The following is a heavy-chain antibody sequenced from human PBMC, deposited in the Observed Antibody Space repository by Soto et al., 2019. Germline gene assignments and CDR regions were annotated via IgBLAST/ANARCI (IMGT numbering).Heavy chain of an antibody. V-gene: IGHV3-49*03. CDR3: TSGTGGDGYNYDAFDI. CDR2: IRSRVYGTT. D-gene: IGHD5-12*01. J-gene: IGHJ3*02. Sequence: PGGSLRLSCTAAGLTFGGYAMSWFRQAPGKGLEWVGFIRSRVYGTTEYAASVNGRFTISRDDSKNIAYLHMNSLKTEDTAVYYCTSGTGGDGYNYDAFDIWGQGTMVTVSS. CDR1: GLTFGGYA.